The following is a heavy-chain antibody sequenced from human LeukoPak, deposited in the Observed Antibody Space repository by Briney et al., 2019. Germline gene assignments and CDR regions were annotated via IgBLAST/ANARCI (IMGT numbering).Heavy chain of an antibody. V-gene: IGHV4-31*03. CDR3: ARVRGYSGYDEY. Sequence: SETLSLTCTVSGGSISSGGYYWSWIRQHPGTGLEWIGYIYYSGSTYYNPSLKSRVTISVDTSKNQFSLKLSSVTAADTAVYYCARVRGYSGYDEYWGQGTLVTVSS. CDR2: IYYSGST. CDR1: GGSISSGGYY. D-gene: IGHD5-12*01. J-gene: IGHJ4*02.